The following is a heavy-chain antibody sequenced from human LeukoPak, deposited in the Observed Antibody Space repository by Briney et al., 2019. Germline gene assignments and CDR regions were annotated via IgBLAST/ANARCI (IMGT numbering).Heavy chain of an antibody. CDR3: ARDDSSGYYRLYYFDY. Sequence: SETLSLTCAVSGVSISSNLWWTWVRQPPGKGLEWIAEIHHSGSINYNPSLKSRVTIPVDKAKNQFSLNLNSVTAADTAVYYCARDDSSGYYRLYYFDYWGQGTLVTVSS. J-gene: IGHJ4*02. V-gene: IGHV4-4*02. CDR1: GVSISSNLW. D-gene: IGHD3-22*01. CDR2: IHHSGSI.